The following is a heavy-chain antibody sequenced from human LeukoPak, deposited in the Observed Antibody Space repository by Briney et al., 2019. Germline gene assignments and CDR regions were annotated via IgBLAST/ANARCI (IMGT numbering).Heavy chain of an antibody. CDR2: INPNSGGT. D-gene: IGHD2-15*01. J-gene: IGHJ4*02. V-gene: IGHV1-2*02. CDR1: GYTFTGYY. Sequence: EASVKVSCKASGYTFTGYYMHWVRQAPGQGLEWMGWINPNSGGTNYAQKFQGRVTMTRDTSISTAYMELSRLRSDDTAVYYCARENIVVVVAARDFDYWGQGTLVTVSS. CDR3: ARENIVVVVAARDFDY.